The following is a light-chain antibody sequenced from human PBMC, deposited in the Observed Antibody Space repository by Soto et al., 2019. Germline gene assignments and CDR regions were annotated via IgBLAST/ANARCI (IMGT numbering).Light chain of an antibody. Sequence: EVVLTQSPATLSLSTGESATPSCRASQSVSSYLAWYQQKPGKAPRLLIYDASNRATGIPARFSGSGSGTDFTLTISSLEPEDFAVYYWQQRSRFGQGTRLEIK. CDR2: DAS. V-gene: IGKV3-11*01. CDR1: QSVSSY. J-gene: IGKJ5*01. CDR3: QQRSR.